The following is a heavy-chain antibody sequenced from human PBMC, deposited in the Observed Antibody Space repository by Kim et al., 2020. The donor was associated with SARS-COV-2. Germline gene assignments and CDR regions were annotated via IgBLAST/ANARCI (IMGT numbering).Heavy chain of an antibody. J-gene: IGHJ3*01. CDR3: ARGRFPTIFGVTIRSDGFD. V-gene: IGHV1-8*01. Sequence: ASVKVSCKAAGYTFTSYDINWVRQAPGQGFEWMGWMNPNSGNTGYAQKFQGRVTMTSDTSTSTAYMELSGLRSEDTAFYYCARGRFPTIFGVTIRSDGFD. CDR2: MNPNSGNT. D-gene: IGHD3-3*01. CDR1: GYTFTSYD.